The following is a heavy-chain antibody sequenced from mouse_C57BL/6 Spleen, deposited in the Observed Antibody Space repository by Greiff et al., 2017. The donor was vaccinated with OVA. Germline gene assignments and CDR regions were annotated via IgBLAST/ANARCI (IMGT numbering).Heavy chain of an antibody. Sequence: VPLQQSGPELVKPGASVKISCKASGYTFTDSYMNWVEQSHGKSLEWIGDINPNNGGTSYNQKFKGKATLTVDKSSSTAYMELRSLTSEDSAVYYCARDDYGRFAYWGQGTLVTVSA. D-gene: IGHD2-4*01. CDR3: ARDDYGRFAY. V-gene: IGHV1-26*01. J-gene: IGHJ3*01. CDR2: INPNNGGT. CDR1: GYTFTDSY.